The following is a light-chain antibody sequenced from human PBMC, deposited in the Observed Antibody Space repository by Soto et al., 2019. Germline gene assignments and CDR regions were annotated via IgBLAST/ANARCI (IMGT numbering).Light chain of an antibody. CDR2: DAS. V-gene: IGKV1-33*01. CDR1: QDISNY. CDR3: HQYDDLPWT. Sequence: DIQVTQSPSSLSASVGYSVTITCQASQDISNYLNWYQQKPGKAPKLLIFDASNLETGVPSRFTGSGSGTDFTFTITSLQPEDIATYYCHQYDDLPWTFGQGTTGDIK. J-gene: IGKJ1*01.